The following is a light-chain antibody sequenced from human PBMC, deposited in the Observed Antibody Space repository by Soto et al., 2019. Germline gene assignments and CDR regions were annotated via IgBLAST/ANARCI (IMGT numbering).Light chain of an antibody. CDR2: DAS. CDR1: QTSSPR. V-gene: IGKV1-5*01. Sequence: DIQMTQSPSTLSASVGDRVTITCRARQTSSPRLAWHEQKPGKAPKLLIYDASSLESGVPSRFSGSGSGTEFTLTISNLQPDAFATYNWQQSYSTPRTFGAETEVDIK. J-gene: IGKJ4*02. CDR3: QQSYSTPRT.